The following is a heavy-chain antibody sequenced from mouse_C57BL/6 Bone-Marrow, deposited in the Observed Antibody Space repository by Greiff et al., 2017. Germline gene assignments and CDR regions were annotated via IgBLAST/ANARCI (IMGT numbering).Heavy chain of an antibody. CDR1: GFNIKDDY. Sequence: EVQLQQSGAELVRPGASVKLSCTASGFNIKDDYMPWVKQRPEQGLEWIGWIDPENGYTEYASKFQGQGTITADTSSNPAYLPLSSLRYEDTAVYYCTTDCGRGYFDVWGTGTTVTVAS. D-gene: IGHD1-1*01. V-gene: IGHV14-4*01. CDR3: TTDCGRGYFDV. J-gene: IGHJ1*03. CDR2: IDPENGYT.